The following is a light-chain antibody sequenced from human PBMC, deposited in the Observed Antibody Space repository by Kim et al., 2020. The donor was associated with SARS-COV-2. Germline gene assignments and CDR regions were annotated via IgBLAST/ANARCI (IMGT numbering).Light chain of an antibody. J-gene: IGKJ2*01. Sequence: LYSGERAPLSFRASQSVSNSYLAWYQQKPGQAPRLLIYGASSRATSIPDRFSGSGSGTDFTLTISRLEPEDFAVYYCQQYGSSPYTFGQGTKLEI. V-gene: IGKV3-20*01. CDR2: GAS. CDR1: QSVSNSY. CDR3: QQYGSSPYT.